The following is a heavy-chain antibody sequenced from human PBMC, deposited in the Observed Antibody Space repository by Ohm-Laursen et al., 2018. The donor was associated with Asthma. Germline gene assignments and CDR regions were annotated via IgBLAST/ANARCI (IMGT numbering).Heavy chain of an antibody. V-gene: IGHV1-69*13. Sequence: SVKVSCKASGGTFSSYAISWVRRAPGQGLEWMGGIIPIFGTANYAQKFQGRVTITADESTSTAYMELSSLRSEDTAVYYCARSGSYGGNSDYWGQGTLVTVSS. CDR2: IIPIFGTA. CDR1: GGTFSSYA. D-gene: IGHD4-23*01. J-gene: IGHJ4*02. CDR3: ARSGSYGGNSDY.